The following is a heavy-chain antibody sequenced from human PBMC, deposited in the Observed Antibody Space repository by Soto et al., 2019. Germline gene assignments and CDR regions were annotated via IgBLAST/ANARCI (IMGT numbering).Heavy chain of an antibody. CDR3: ARTQTSSSQRVYYFNS. CDR2: VTSSGSS. J-gene: IGHJ4*02. Sequence: QVQLQESGPGLVRPSETLSLVCSVSGDSITNSYWSWIRRPPGGGLEWIGFVTSSGSSNYNPSLISRVTISVDTSKDQFSLILRSVTAADTAIYFCARTQTSSSQRVYYFNSWGQGRLVTVSS. CDR1: GDSITNSY. V-gene: IGHV4-59*12. D-gene: IGHD2-2*01.